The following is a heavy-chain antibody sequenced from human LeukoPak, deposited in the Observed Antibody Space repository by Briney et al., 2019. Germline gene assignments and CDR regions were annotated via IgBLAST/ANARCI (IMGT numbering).Heavy chain of an antibody. CDR2: ISGYSGNA. CDR1: GYTFSSYG. Sequence: ASVKVSCKASGYTFSSYGISWVRQAPGQGLEWMGWISGYSGNANYAQKLQGRVTMTTDTSMSTAYMELRSLRSDDTAVYYCARENFPTIRGYCTGGSCALDFWGQGTLVTVSS. D-gene: IGHD2-15*01. CDR3: ARENFPTIRGYCTGGSCALDF. J-gene: IGHJ4*02. V-gene: IGHV1-18*01.